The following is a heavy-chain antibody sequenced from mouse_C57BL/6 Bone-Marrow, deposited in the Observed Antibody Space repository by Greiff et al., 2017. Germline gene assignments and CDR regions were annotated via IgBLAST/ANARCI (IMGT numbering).Heavy chain of an antibody. CDR3: TTFYYYGSSPYFDY. Sequence: VHVKQSGAELVRPGASVKLSCTASGFNIKDDNMHWVKQRPEQGLEWIGWIDPENGDTEYASKFQGKATITADTSSNTAYLQLSSLTSEDTAVYYCTTFYYYGSSPYFDYWGQGTTLTVSS. D-gene: IGHD1-1*01. CDR2: IDPENGDT. J-gene: IGHJ2*01. V-gene: IGHV14-4*01. CDR1: GFNIKDDN.